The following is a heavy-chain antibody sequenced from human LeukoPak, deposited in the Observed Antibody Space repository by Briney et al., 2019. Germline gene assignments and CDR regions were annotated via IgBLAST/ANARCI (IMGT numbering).Heavy chain of an antibody. CDR1: GYSFTNYW. Sequence: GESLKISCQVSGYSFTNYWIGWVRQMPGKGLESMGIIYPADSDTAYSPSFQGQVTISADKSISTAYLQWSSLKASDTAMYYCARHPRSDYWGQGTLVTVSS. J-gene: IGHJ4*02. CDR2: IYPADSDT. V-gene: IGHV5-51*01. CDR3: ARHPRSDY.